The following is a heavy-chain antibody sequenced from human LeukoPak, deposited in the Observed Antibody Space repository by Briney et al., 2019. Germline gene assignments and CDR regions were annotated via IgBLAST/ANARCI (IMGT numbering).Heavy chain of an antibody. D-gene: IGHD1-26*01. Sequence: ASVKVSCKASGYTFTGYYMHWVRQAPGQGLEWMGWINPNSGGTNYAQKFQGRVTMTRDTSISTAYMELSRLRSDDTAVYYCAREINTYSGSYYKYWGPGTLVTVSS. CDR3: AREINTYSGSYYKY. V-gene: IGHV1-2*02. CDR1: GYTFTGYY. CDR2: INPNSGGT. J-gene: IGHJ4*02.